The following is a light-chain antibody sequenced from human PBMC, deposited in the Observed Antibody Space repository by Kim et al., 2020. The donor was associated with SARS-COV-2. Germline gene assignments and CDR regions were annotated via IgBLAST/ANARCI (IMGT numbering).Light chain of an antibody. J-gene: IGKJ1*01. V-gene: IGKV4-1*01. CDR3: QHYYTTPHT. CDR1: QSVLSSSNNRNY. Sequence: ATINCKSSQSVLSSSNNRNYLTWYPQKPGQPPKLLIYWASTRESGVPDRFSGSGSGTDFTLTISSLQAEDVAVYYCQHYYTTPHTFGQGTKVDIK. CDR2: WAS.